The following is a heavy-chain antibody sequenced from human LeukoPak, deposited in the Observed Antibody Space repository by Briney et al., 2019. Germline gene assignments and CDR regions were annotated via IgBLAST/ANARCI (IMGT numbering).Heavy chain of an antibody. CDR3: ARGYYDSSGYYQIDY. Sequence: PSETLSLICAVYGGSFSGYYWSWIRQPPGKGLEWIGEINHSGSTNYNPSLKSRVTISVDTSKNQFSLKLSSVTAADTAVYYCARGYYDSSGYYQIDYWGQGTLVTVSS. CDR1: GGSFSGYY. J-gene: IGHJ4*02. CDR2: INHSGST. V-gene: IGHV4-34*01. D-gene: IGHD3-22*01.